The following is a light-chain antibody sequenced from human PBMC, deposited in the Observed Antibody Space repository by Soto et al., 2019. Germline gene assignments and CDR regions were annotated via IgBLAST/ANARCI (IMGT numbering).Light chain of an antibody. Sequence: EIVLTQSPGTLSLSPGERATLSCRASQSVSSSYLAWYQQKPGQAPRLLIYGASSRATGIPDRFSGSGSGTAFTLTISRLEHEDLAVYYCQQYGSSPTWTFGQGTKVEIK. CDR3: QQYGSSPTWT. CDR2: GAS. V-gene: IGKV3-20*01. J-gene: IGKJ1*01. CDR1: QSVSSSY.